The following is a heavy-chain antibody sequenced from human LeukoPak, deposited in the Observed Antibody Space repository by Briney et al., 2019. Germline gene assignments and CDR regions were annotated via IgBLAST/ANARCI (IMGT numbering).Heavy chain of an antibody. J-gene: IGHJ4*02. CDR2: IYYSGST. CDR3: AGTSGYYYYYFDY. V-gene: IGHV4-59*08. D-gene: IGHD3-22*01. Sequence: SETLSLTCTVSGGSISSYYWNWIRQPPGKGLEWIGYIYYSGSTNYNPSLKSRVTISVDTSKNQFSLKLSSVTAADTAVYYCAGTSGYYYYYFDYWGQGTLVTVSS. CDR1: GGSISSYY.